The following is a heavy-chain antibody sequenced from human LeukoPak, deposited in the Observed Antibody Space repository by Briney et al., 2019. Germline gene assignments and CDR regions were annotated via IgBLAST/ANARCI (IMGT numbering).Heavy chain of an antibody. CDR1: GFTFSDYW. CDR2: IKTDGSAI. V-gene: IGHV3-7*02. Sequence: GGSLRLSCAASGFTFSDYWMDWVRQTPGEGLEWVANIKTDGSAIYYVDSVKGRFTISRDNAKNSLYLQMNSLRAEDTAVYYCTRSLDYWGQGTLVTVSS. J-gene: IGHJ4*02. D-gene: IGHD2-15*01. CDR3: TRSLDY.